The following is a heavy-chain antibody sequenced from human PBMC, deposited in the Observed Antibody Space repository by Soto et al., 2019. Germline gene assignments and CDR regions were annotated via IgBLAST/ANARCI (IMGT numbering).Heavy chain of an antibody. CDR1: GDSISGSPYF. J-gene: IGHJ4*02. CDR3: ARLQAAVPHY. Sequence: QLQLQESGPGLVMPSETLSLTCTVSGDSISGSPYFWGWIRQPPGKRLEWIGSIFYDGYTLYTPSLRSRVTISVDTSKNQCSLKLASVAAADTATYFCARLQAAVPHYWGQGTRVTVSS. D-gene: IGHD6-13*01. V-gene: IGHV4-39*01. CDR2: IFYDGYT.